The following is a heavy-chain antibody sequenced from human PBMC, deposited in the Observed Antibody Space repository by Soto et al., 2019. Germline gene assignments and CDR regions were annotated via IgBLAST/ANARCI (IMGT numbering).Heavy chain of an antibody. V-gene: IGHV3-13*01. D-gene: IGHD6-13*01. CDR3: ARGWLATGGSLSYMDV. J-gene: IGHJ6*03. CDR1: GFTFSSYD. Sequence: GGSLRLSCAASGFTFSSYDMHWVRQATGKGLEWVSAIGTAGDTYYPGSVKGRFTTSRENAKNSLYLQMNSLRAGDTALYYCARGWLATGGSLSYMDVWGKGTTVTVSS. CDR2: IGTAGDT.